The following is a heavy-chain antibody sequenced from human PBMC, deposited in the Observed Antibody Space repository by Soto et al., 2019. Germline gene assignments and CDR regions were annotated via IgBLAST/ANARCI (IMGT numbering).Heavy chain of an antibody. V-gene: IGHV3-30-3*01. CDR1: GFTFSSYA. CDR2: ISYDGSNK. J-gene: IGHJ4*02. Sequence: PGGSLRLSCAASGFTFSSYAMHWVRQAPGKGLEWVAVISYDGSNKYYADSVKGRFSVSRDNGKNSLYLEMTSLRPNDTALYFCAKARGYNYALDHWGQGILVTVSS. D-gene: IGHD5-18*01. CDR3: AKARGYNYALDH.